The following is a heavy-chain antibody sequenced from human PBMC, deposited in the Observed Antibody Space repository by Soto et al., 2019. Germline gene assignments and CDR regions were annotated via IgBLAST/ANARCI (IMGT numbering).Heavy chain of an antibody. CDR1: GFTFSTHG. CDR2: ISHDGSKK. V-gene: IGHV3-30*18. J-gene: IGHJ5*02. CDR3: AKDKGTYYDFWSGQRWFDP. D-gene: IGHD3-3*01. Sequence: PGGSLRLSCAASGFTFSTHGMHWVRQAPGKGPEWVAVISHDGSKKYYVESVEGRFSISRDNSKSIVHLQMNNVRTEDTAVYYCAKDKGTYYDFWSGQRWFDPWGQGTLVTVYS.